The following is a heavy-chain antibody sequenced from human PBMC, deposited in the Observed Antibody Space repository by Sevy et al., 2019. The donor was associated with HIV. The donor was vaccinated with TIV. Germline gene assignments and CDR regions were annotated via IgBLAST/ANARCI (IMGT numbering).Heavy chain of an antibody. Sequence: GGSLRLSCAASGFTFSSYSMNWVRQAPGKGLEWVSYISSSSSTIYYADSVKGRFTISRDNAKNSLYLQMNSLRAEDTAVYYCAKDRRAGLYGDYVETTYDYWGQGTLVTVSS. J-gene: IGHJ4*02. CDR1: GFTFSSYS. D-gene: IGHD4-17*01. CDR3: AKDRRAGLYGDYVETTYDY. CDR2: ISSSSSTI. V-gene: IGHV3-48*01.